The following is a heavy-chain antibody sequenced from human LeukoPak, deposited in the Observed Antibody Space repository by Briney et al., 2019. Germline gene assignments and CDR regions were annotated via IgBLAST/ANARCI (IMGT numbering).Heavy chain of an antibody. D-gene: IGHD1-1*01. Sequence: SETLSLTCAVYGGSFSGYYWSWIRQPPGKGLEWIGEINHSGSTNYNPSLKSRVTISVDTSKNQFSLKLSSVTAADTAVYYRARKKGGTFDYWGQGTLVTVSS. CDR1: GGSFSGYY. V-gene: IGHV4-34*01. CDR3: ARKKGGTFDY. CDR2: INHSGST. J-gene: IGHJ4*02.